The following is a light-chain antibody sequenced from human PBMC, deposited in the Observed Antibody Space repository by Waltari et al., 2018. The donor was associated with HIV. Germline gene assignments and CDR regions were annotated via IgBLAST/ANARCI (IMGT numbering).Light chain of an antibody. CDR2: VHN. Sequence: QSVLTQPPSVSGAPGQRVTISCTGRSANIGARFAVHGYQKLPGTAPNPLIYVHNHRPSGVPDRFPAPKSVTSASLAITGLQAEDDADYYCQSYDSSLSGSVFGGGTKLTVL. V-gene: IGLV1-40*01. CDR3: QSYDSSLSGSV. CDR1: SANIGARFA. J-gene: IGLJ3*02.